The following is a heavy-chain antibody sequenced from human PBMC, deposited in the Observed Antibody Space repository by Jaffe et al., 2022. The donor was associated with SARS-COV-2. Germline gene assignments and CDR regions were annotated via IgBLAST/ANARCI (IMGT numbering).Heavy chain of an antibody. D-gene: IGHD2-21*02. CDR2: IYTSGST. Sequence: QVQLQESGPGLVKPSQTLSLTCTVSGGSISSGSYYWSWIRQPAGKGLEWIGRIYTSGSTNYNPSLKSRVTISVDTSKNQFSLKLSSVTAADTAVYYCARDRVVVTAGGIWNWFDPWGQGTLVTVSS. CDR3: ARDRVVVTAGGIWNWFDP. V-gene: IGHV4-61*02. CDR1: GGSISSGSYY. J-gene: IGHJ5*02.